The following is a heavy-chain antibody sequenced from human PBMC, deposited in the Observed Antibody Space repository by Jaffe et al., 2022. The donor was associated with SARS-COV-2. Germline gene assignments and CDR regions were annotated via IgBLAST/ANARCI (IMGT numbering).Heavy chain of an antibody. V-gene: IGHV1-46*01. CDR3: GRRALYGNGWPLDF. CDR2: INPNDGST. Sequence: QVQLVQSGAEVKEPGASVKVSCKASGYTFSSYHIHWLRQAPGQGLEWMGRINPNDGSTNYARTLQGKITVTRDTSTSTVYMQLSSLRFEDTAVYYCGRRALYGNGWPLDFWGQGTLVTVSS. J-gene: IGHJ4*02. CDR1: GYTFSSYH. D-gene: IGHD6-25*01.